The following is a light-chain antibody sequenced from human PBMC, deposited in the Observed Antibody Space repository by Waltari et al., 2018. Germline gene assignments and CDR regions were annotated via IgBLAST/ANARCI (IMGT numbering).Light chain of an antibody. CDR1: NSGLGQNS. CDR3: ATWDDTLSAPV. Sequence: QSTLTPPPSPSATPGQKVFISFSGGNSGLGQNSVMWYQRLQGTAPKHLIFANDQLPSGVSDRFSASKSGDSASLVISALQSDDEGDYFCATWDDTLSAPVFGGGTRVTVL. J-gene: IGLJ3*02. CDR2: AND. V-gene: IGLV1-44*01.